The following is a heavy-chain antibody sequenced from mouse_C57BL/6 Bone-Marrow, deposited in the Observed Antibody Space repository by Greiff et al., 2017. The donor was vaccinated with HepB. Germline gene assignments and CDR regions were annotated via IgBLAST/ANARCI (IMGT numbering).Heavy chain of an antibody. V-gene: IGHV8-12*01. CDR2: IYWDDDK. CDR1: GFSLSTSGMG. J-gene: IGHJ3*01. D-gene: IGHD2-4*01. CDR3: AGIYYDYDTAY. Sequence: QVTLKESGPGILQSSQTLSLTCSFSGFSLSTSGMGVSWIRQPSGKGLEWLAHIYWDDDKRYNPSLKSRLTISKDTSRNQVFLKITSVDTADTATYYCAGIYYDYDTAYWGQGTLVTVSA.